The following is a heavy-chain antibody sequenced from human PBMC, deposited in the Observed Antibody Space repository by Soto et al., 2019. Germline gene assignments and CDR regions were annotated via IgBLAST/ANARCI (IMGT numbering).Heavy chain of an antibody. V-gene: IGHV3-33*01. CDR2: IWYDGSNK. J-gene: IGHJ3*02. Sequence: QVQLVESGGGVVQPGRSLRLSCAASGFTFSSYGMHWVRQAPGKGLAWVAVIWYDGSNKYYADSVKGRFTISRDNSKNQLYLQMNSLRAEDTAVYYCARDYLGERGNGAFDIWGQGTMVTVSS. CDR3: ARDYLGERGNGAFDI. CDR1: GFTFSSYG. D-gene: IGHD3-10*01.